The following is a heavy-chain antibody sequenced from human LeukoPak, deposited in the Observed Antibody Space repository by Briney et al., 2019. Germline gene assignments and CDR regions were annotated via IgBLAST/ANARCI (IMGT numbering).Heavy chain of an antibody. CDR2: INHSGSN. D-gene: IGHD3-10*01. CDR3: ARRDVLLWFGEFDY. CDR1: GGSFSGYY. V-gene: IGHV4-34*01. Sequence: PSETLSLTCAVYGGSFSGYYWGWIRQPPGKGLEWLGEINHSGSNNYNPSLKSRVTISVDTSKYQFSLKLSSVTAADTAVYYCARRDVLLWFGEFDYWGQGTLVTVSS. J-gene: IGHJ4*02.